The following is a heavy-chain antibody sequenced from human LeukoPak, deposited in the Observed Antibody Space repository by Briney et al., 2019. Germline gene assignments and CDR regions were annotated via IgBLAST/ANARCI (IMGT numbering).Heavy chain of an antibody. CDR3: ARDQEAFDY. CDR1: GYSFTSNY. J-gene: IGHJ4*02. V-gene: IGHV1-46*01. Sequence: ASVKVSCKASGYSFTSNYIHWVRQAPGQGLEWMGMIYPRDGSTSYAQKFQGRVTVTRDTSTSTVHMGLSGLRSEDTAVYYCARDQEAFDYWGQGTLVTVSS. CDR2: IYPRDGST.